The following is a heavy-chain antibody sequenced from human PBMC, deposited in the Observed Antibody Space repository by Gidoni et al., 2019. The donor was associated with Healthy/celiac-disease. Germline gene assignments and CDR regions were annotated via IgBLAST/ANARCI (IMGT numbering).Heavy chain of an antibody. J-gene: IGHJ4*02. CDR1: GFTFSSYA. CDR3: ARIGYSYGGGDY. D-gene: IGHD5-18*01. V-gene: IGHV3-23*04. CDR2: ISGSGGRT. Sequence: EVQLVESGGGLVQPGGSLRLSCAASGFTFSSYAMSWVRQAPGKGLEWVSAISGSGGRTYYADSVKGRFTISRDNSKNTLYLQMNSLRAEDTAVYYCARIGYSYGGGDYWGQGTLVTVSS.